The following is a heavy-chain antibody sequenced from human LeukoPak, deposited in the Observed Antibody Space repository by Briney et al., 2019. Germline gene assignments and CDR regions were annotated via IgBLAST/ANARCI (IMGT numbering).Heavy chain of an antibody. V-gene: IGHV3-23*01. CDR3: AKGDDFWSGYYFDY. J-gene: IGHJ4*02. Sequence: GGSLRLSCAASGFTFSSYAMGWVRQAPGKGLEWVSAISGSGGSTYYADSVKGRFTISRDNSKNTLYLQMNSLRAEDTAVYYCAKGDDFWSGYYFDYWGQGTLVTVSS. CDR1: GFTFSSYA. D-gene: IGHD3-3*01. CDR2: ISGSGGST.